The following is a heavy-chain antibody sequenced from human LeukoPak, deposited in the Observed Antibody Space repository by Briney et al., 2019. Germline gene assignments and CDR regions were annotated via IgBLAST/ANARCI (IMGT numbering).Heavy chain of an antibody. J-gene: IGHJ5*02. V-gene: IGHV3-53*01. D-gene: IGHD2/OR15-2a*01. CDR2: IYSGGIT. CDR3: AREASQYYNWFDP. Sequence: GGSLRLSCAASGFTFSSYAMSWVRQAPGKGLEWVSVIYSGGITYYADSVKGRFTISRDNSKNTLYLQMNNLRAEDTAVYYCAREASQYYNWFDPWGQGTLVTVSS. CDR1: GFTFSSYA.